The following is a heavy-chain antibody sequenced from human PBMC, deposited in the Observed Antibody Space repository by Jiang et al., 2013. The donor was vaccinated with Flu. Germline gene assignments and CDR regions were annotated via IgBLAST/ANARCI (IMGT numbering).Heavy chain of an antibody. J-gene: IGHJ3*02. Sequence: ETLVPHLALSLVAPSVVTTGAGSGSPHGKGLEWIGYIYYSGSTNYNPSLKSRVTISVDTSKNQFSLKLSSVTAADTAVYYCAREGAEYYHDSRPGAFDIWGQGTMVTVSS. V-gene: IGHV4-59*01. CDR2: IYYSGST. CDR3: AREGAEYYHDSRPGAFDI. D-gene: IGHD3-22*01. CDR1: VAPSVVTT.